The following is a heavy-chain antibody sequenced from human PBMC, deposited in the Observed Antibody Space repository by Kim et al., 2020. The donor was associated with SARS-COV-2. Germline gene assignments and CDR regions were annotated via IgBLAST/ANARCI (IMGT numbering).Heavy chain of an antibody. Sequence: ASVKVSCKASGYTFTNYAMNWVRQAPGQGLEWMGWINTNTGDPTYAQGFRGRFVFSFDTSVYTASLQISGLKAEDTAVYYCAIDHFGGGGYIWGAFDSWG. D-gene: IGHD2-21*01. CDR3: AIDHFGGGGYIWGAFDS. CDR2: INTNTGDP. CDR1: GYTFTNYA. J-gene: IGHJ4*01. V-gene: IGHV7-4-1*02.